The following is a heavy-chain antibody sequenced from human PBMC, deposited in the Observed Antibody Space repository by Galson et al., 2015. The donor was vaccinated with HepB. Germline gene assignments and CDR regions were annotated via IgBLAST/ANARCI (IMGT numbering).Heavy chain of an antibody. CDR2: IDWDDDK. J-gene: IGHJ6*03. CDR3: ARSQGQLGDYYYYYMDV. D-gene: IGHD6-6*01. Sequence: PALVKPTQTLTLPCTFSGFSLSTSGMCVSWIRQPPGKALEWLALIDWDDDKYYSTSLKTRLTISKDTSKNQVVLTMTNMDPVDTATYYCARSQGQLGDYYYYYMDVWGKGTTVTVSS. CDR1: GFSLSTSGMC. V-gene: IGHV2-70*01.